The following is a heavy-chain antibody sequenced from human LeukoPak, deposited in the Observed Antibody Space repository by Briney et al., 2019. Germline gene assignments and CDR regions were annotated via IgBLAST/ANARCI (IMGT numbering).Heavy chain of an antibody. CDR1: GGSFSGYY. V-gene: IGHV4-34*01. D-gene: IGHD2-15*01. Sequence: SETLSLTCAVYGGSFSGYYWSWIRQPPGKGLEWIGEINHSGSTNYNPSLKSRVTISVDTSKNQFSLKLSSVTAADTAVYYCARHNIVVVVAAIDYYYGMDVWGQGTTVTVSS. CDR3: ARHNIVVVVAAIDYYYGMDV. J-gene: IGHJ6*02. CDR2: INHSGST.